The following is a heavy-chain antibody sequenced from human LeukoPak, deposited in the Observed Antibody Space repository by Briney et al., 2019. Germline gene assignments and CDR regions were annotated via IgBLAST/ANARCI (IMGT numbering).Heavy chain of an antibody. J-gene: IGHJ4*02. CDR3: ARGLLESDFWSGYYTRGHFDY. D-gene: IGHD3-3*01. CDR1: GGSISSYY. CDR2: INHSGST. V-gene: IGHV4-34*01. Sequence: SETLSLTCTVSGGSISSYYWSWIRQPPGKGLEWIGEINHSGSTNYNPSLKSRVTISVDTSKNQFSLKLSSVTAADTAVYYCARGLLESDFWSGYYTRGHFDYWGQGTLVTVSS.